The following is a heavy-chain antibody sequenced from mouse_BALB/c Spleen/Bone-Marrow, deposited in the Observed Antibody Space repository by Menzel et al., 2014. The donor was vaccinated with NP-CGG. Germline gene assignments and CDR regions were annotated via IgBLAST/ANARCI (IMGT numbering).Heavy chain of an antibody. CDR3: ARLHYYGYGDY. CDR1: GFDFSRYW. CDR2: INPDSSTI. V-gene: IGHV4-1*02. D-gene: IGHD1-2*01. J-gene: IGHJ2*01. Sequence: VQLQQSGGGLVQPGGSLKLSCAASGFDFSRYWMSWVRQAPGKGLEWIGEINPDSSTINYTPSLKGKFIISRDNAKNTLYLQMSKVRSGDTALYYCARLHYYGYGDYWGQGTTLTVSS.